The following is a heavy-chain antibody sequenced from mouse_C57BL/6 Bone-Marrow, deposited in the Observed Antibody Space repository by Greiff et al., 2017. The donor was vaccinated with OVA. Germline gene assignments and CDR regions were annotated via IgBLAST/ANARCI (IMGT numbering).Heavy chain of an antibody. J-gene: IGHJ2*01. CDR2: IDPSDSYT. CDR1: GYTFTSYW. D-gene: IGHD2-2*01. V-gene: IGHV1-50*01. CDR3: ARGGSTMVSYYFDY. Sequence: QVQLQQPGAELVKPGASVKLSCKASGYTFTSYWMQWVKQRPGQGLEWIGEIDPSDSYTNYNQKFKGKSTLTVDKSSSTAYMQLSSLTSEDSAVYYCARGGSTMVSYYFDYWGQGTTLTVSS.